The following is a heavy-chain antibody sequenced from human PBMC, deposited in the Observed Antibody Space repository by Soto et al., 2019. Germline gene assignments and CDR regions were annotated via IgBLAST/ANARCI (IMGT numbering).Heavy chain of an antibody. D-gene: IGHD3-3*01. V-gene: IGHV4-30-4*01. CDR2: IYYSGST. Sequence: SETLSLTCTVSGVSISSGDYYWSWIRQPPGKGLEWIGYIYYSGSTYYNPSLKSRVTISVDTSKNQFSLKLSSVTAADTAVYYCARDQNRKLRWHFGSYYYGMDVWGQGTTVTVSS. CDR3: ARDQNRKLRWHFGSYYYGMDV. CDR1: GVSISSGDYY. J-gene: IGHJ6*02.